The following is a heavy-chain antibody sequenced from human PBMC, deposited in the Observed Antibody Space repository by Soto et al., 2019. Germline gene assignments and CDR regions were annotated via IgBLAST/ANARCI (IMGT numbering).Heavy chain of an antibody. CDR3: ARDEVTDPYTDYMDV. J-gene: IGHJ6*03. V-gene: IGHV1-18*01. D-gene: IGHD1-20*01. CDR2: ITAYNGHT. CDR1: GYTFTRYG. Sequence: QVQLVQSGGEVKKPGASVKVSCKASGYTFTRYGISWVRQAPGQGLEWMGWITAYNGHTKYAQKVQGRVTMTTDTSTSTAYMELRSLRSDDTVVYYCARDEVTDPYTDYMDVWGKGTTVTVSS.